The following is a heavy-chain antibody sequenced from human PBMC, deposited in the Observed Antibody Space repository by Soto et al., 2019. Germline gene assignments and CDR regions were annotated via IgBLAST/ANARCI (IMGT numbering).Heavy chain of an antibody. CDR2: INPNSGGT. J-gene: IGHJ4*02. CDR3: ARLGYRNPFDY. CDR1: GYTFTGYY. D-gene: IGHD3-16*02. Sequence: VASVKVSCRASGYTFTGYYMHWVRLAPGQGREWMGWINPNSGGTNYAQKFQGRVTMTRDTSISTAYMELSRLRSDDTAVYYCARLGYRNPFDYWGQGTLVTVSS. V-gene: IGHV1-2*02.